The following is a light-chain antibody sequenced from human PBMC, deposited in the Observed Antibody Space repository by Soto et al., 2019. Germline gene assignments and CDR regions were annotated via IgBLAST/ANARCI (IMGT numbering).Light chain of an antibody. CDR2: KAS. CDR3: QQYNSYRT. Sequence: DIQMTQSPSTLSASVGDRVTITCRASQSISSWLAWYQPKPGKAPNLLIYKASSLESGVPSRFSGSGSGTEFTLTIRSLKPDDFATYYCQQYNSYRTFGQGTKVDIK. J-gene: IGKJ1*01. CDR1: QSISSW. V-gene: IGKV1-5*03.